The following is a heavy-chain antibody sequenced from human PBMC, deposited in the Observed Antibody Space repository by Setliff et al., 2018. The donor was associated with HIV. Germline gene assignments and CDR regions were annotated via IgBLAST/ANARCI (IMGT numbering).Heavy chain of an antibody. J-gene: IGHJ4*02. CDR3: ARDLFPYYHDSRPYYPPAY. V-gene: IGHV3-20*04. Sequence: PGGSLRLSCAASGFTFDDYGMSWVRQAPGKGLGWVSGINWNGGSTGYADSVKGRFTISRDNAKNSLYLQMNSLRAEDTALYYCARDLFPYYHDSRPYYPPAYWGQGTLVTVSS. D-gene: IGHD3-22*01. CDR1: GFTFDDYG. CDR2: INWNGGST.